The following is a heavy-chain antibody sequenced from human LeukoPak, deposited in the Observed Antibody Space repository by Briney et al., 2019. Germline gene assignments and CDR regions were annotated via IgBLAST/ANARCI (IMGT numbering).Heavy chain of an antibody. V-gene: IGHV3-33*01. J-gene: IGHJ4*02. CDR2: LSPHANYE. Sequence: PGGPLRLSCAASGFTFSDYGIHWVRQAPGKGLEWVAVLSPHANYEYYADSVQGRFTISRDDSKNTVYLQMNSLRDEDTAVYYCARDWIDRSLDYWGQRTLVTVSS. CDR3: ARDWIDRSLDY. CDR1: GFTFSDYG. D-gene: IGHD2-2*03.